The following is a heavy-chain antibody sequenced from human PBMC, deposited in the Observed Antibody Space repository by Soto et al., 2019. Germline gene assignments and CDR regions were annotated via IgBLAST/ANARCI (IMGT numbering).Heavy chain of an antibody. CDR2: IWYDGSNK. Sequence: GGSLRLSCAASGFTFSSYGMHWVRQAPGKGLEWVAVIWYDGSNKYYADSVKGRFTISRDNSKNTLYLQMNSLRAEDTAVYYCARVHSPYCSGGSCNWFDPWGQGTLVTVSS. D-gene: IGHD2-15*01. J-gene: IGHJ5*02. CDR1: GFTFSSYG. CDR3: ARVHSPYCSGGSCNWFDP. V-gene: IGHV3-33*01.